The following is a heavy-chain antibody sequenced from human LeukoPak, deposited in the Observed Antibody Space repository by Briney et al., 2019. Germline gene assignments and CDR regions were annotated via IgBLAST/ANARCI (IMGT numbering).Heavy chain of an antibody. CDR2: VSYNGKT. V-gene: IGHV4-39*07. CDR1: GGSISNSDFY. Sequence: SETLSLTCIVSGGSISNSDFYWGWIRQPPGKGLEWIGSVSYNGKTYYSPSLKSRVTISLDTTEHQFYLKMTSVTAADTAFYYCARGGGAYLSYWGQGTMVTVSS. D-gene: IGHD1-26*01. J-gene: IGHJ3*01. CDR3: ARGGGAYLSY.